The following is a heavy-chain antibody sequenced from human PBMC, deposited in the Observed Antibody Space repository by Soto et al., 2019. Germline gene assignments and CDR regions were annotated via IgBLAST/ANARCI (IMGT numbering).Heavy chain of an antibody. J-gene: IGHJ4*02. D-gene: IGHD6-13*01. Sequence: SETLSLTCTVSGGSISSSNWWSWVRQPPGKGLEWIGEIYHSGSTNYNPSLKSRVTISVDKSKNQFSLKLSSVTAADTAVYYCAREPRVYSSSWSWYIDYWGQGTLVTVSS. CDR1: GGSISSSNW. V-gene: IGHV4-4*02. CDR2: IYHSGST. CDR3: AREPRVYSSSWSWYIDY.